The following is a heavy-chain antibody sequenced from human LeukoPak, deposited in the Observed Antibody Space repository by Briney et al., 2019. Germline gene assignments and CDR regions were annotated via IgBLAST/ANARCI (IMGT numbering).Heavy chain of an antibody. D-gene: IGHD3-10*01. CDR3: ARRAVRGVPDY. CDR1: GFTFSSYS. J-gene: IGHJ4*02. Sequence: GGSLRLSCAASGFTFSSYSMNWVRQAPGKGLEWVSSISSSSGYIYYADSVKGRFTISRDNAKNSLYLQMNSLRAEDTAVYYCARRAVRGVPDYWGQGTLVTVSS. CDR2: ISSSSGYI. V-gene: IGHV3-21*01.